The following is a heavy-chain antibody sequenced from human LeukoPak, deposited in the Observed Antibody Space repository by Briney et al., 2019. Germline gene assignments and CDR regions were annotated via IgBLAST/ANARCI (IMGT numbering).Heavy chain of an antibody. CDR3: ARRRYSSGWYKNAFDM. J-gene: IGHJ3*02. V-gene: IGHV5-51*01. Sequence: GESLKISCKGSGYSFTDYWIGWVRQMPGKGLEWMGIIYPGDSDTRYSPSFQGQVTISADKSISTAYLQWSSLKASDTAMYYCARRRYSSGWYKNAFDMWGQGTMVTVSS. D-gene: IGHD6-19*01. CDR2: IYPGDSDT. CDR1: GYSFTDYW.